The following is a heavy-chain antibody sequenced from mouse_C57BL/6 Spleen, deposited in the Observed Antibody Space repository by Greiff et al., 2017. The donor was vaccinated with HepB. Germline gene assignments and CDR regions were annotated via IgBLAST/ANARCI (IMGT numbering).Heavy chain of an antibody. J-gene: IGHJ4*01. CDR1: GFTFSDYY. D-gene: IGHD1-1*01. CDR3: ARVYGYAMDY. CDR2: INYDGSST. Sequence: EVQRVESEGGLVQPGSSMKLSCTASGFTFSDYYMAWVRQVPEKGLEWVANINYDGSSTYYLDSLKSRFIISRDNAKNILYLQMSSLKSEDTATYYCARVYGYAMDYWGQGTSVTVSS. V-gene: IGHV5-16*01.